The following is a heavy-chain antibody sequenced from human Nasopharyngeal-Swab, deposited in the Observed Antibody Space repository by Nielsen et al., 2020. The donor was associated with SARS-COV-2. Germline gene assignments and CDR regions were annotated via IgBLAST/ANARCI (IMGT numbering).Heavy chain of an antibody. D-gene: IGHD3-10*01. CDR3: ARDIGAAALAPWRGYYGMDV. CDR1: GGSVSSGSYY. CDR2: MYYSGST. J-gene: IGHJ6*02. V-gene: IGHV4-61*01. Sequence: SETLSLTCTVSGGSVSSGSYYWSWIRQPPGKGLEWIGYMYYSGSTNYNPSLKSRVTISVDTSKNQFSLKLSSVTAADTAVYYCARDIGAAALAPWRGYYGMDVCGQGTTVTVSS.